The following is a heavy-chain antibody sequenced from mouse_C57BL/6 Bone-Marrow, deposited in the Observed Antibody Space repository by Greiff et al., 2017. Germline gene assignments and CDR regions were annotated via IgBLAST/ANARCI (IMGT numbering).Heavy chain of an antibody. CDR2: ISDGGSYT. CDR3: ARDRNWDEYYFDD. Sequence: EVQRVESGGGLVKPGGSLKLSCAASGFTFSSYAMSWVRQTPEKRLEWVATISDGGSYTYYPDNVKGRFTISRDNAKNNLYLQMSHLKSEDTARYYCARDRNWDEYYFDDWGQGTTLTVSS. D-gene: IGHD4-1*01. J-gene: IGHJ2*01. V-gene: IGHV5-4*01. CDR1: GFTFSSYA.